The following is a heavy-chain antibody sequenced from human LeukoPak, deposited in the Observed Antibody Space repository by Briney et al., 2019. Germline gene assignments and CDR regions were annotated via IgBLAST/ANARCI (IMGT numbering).Heavy chain of an antibody. V-gene: IGHV1-2*02. J-gene: IGHJ4*02. CDR1: GYSFTFPAFH. CDR2: INPNSGVT. Sequence: GASVKVSCKTSGYSFTFPAFHMHWVRQAPGQGLEWMGWINPNSGVTNFAQKFQGRVTMTRDTSISTAYMELSRLRSDYTAVYYCARTTTTSCYDYWGQGTLVTVSS. CDR3: ARTTTTSCYDY. D-gene: IGHD2-2*01.